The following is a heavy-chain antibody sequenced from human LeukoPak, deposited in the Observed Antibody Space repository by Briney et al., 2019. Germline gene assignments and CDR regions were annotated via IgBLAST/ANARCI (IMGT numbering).Heavy chain of an antibody. J-gene: IGHJ4*02. D-gene: IGHD3-10*01. CDR1: GGTFSSYA. CDR3: ARKGWFGESYDREFDY. Sequence: SVKVSCKASGGTFSSYAISWVRQAPGQGLEWMGGIIPIFGTANYAQKFQGRVTITTDESTSTAYMELSSLRSEGTAVYYCARKGWFGESYDREFDYWGQGTLVTVSS. V-gene: IGHV1-69*05. CDR2: IIPIFGTA.